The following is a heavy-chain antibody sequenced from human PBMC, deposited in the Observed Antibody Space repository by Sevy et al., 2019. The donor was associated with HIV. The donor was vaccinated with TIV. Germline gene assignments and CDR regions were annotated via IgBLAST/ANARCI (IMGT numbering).Heavy chain of an antibody. J-gene: IGHJ6*02. CDR1: GFTFSSYA. D-gene: IGHD3-10*01. V-gene: IGHV3-30-3*01. Sequence: GGSLRLSCAASGFTFSSYAMHWVRQAPGKGLEWVAVISYDGSNKDYADSVKGRFTISRDNSKNTLYLQMNSLRTEDTAVYYCARGGITMVRGVISPSYYYFGMDVWGQGTTVTVSS. CDR2: ISYDGSNK. CDR3: ARGGITMVRGVISPSYYYFGMDV.